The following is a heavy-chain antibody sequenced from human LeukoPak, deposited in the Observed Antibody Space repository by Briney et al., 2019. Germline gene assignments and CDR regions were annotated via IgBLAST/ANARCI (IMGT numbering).Heavy chain of an antibody. J-gene: IGHJ4*02. CDR3: ARGRPSRTRFGELLCFDY. CDR1: GGSISSYY. V-gene: IGHV4-59*01. CDR2: IYYSGST. D-gene: IGHD3-10*01. Sequence: PSETLSLTCTVSGGSISSYYWSWIRQPPGKGLEWIGYIYYSGSTNYNPSLKSRVTISVDTSKNQFSLKLSSVTAADTAVYYCARGRPSRTRFGELLCFDYWGQGTLVTVSS.